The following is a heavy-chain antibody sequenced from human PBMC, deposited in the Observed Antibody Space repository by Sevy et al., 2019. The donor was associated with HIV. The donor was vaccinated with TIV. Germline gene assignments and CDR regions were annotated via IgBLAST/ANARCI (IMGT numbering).Heavy chain of an antibody. V-gene: IGHV3-33*01. CDR1: GFTFSSYG. CDR2: IWYDGSNK. D-gene: IGHD1-26*01. J-gene: IGHJ4*02. CDR3: ARGLWGELPSADY. Sequence: AGSLRLSCAASGFTFSSYGMHWVRQAPGKGLEWVAVIWYDGSNKYYADSVKGRFTISRDNSKNTLYLQMNSLRAEDTAVYYCARGLWGELPSADYWGQGTLVTVSS.